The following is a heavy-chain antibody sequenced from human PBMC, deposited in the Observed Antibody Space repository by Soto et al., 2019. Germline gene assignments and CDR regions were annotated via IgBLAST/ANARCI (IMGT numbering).Heavy chain of an antibody. CDR3: ARSAVAGLDY. Sequence: QVQLQQWGAGLLKPSETLSLTCAVYGGSFSGYYWSWIRQPPGKGLEWIGEINDSGSTNYNPSLKSRVTISVDTSKNQFSLKLSSVTAADTAVYYCARSAVAGLDYWGQGTLVTVSS. D-gene: IGHD6-19*01. CDR2: INDSGST. V-gene: IGHV4-34*01. CDR1: GGSFSGYY. J-gene: IGHJ4*02.